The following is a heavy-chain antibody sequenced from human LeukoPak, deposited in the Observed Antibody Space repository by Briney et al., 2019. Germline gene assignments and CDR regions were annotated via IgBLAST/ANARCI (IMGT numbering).Heavy chain of an antibody. V-gene: IGHV4-4*07. CDR1: GGSISSYY. CDR3: AKQAVAGDYFDY. Sequence: SETLSLTCTVSGGSISSYYWSWIRQPAGKGLEWIGRIYTSGSTNYNPSLKSRVTMSVDTSKNQFSLKLSSVAAADTAVYYCAKQAVAGDYFDYWGQGTLVTVSS. J-gene: IGHJ4*02. CDR2: IYTSGST. D-gene: IGHD6-19*01.